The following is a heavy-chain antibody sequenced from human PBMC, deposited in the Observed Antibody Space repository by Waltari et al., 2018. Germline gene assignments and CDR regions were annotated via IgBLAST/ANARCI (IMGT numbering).Heavy chain of an antibody. CDR1: GFTFSSFW. CDR2: RKEDGSEK. V-gene: IGHV3-7*01. J-gene: IGHJ6*03. Sequence: EVQLVESGGGLVQPGGSLRLSCAASGFTFSSFWMSWFRKAPGKGVEWVANRKEDGSEKHYVDSVKGRFTIYRDNAKNLVYLQMNILEAEDTAVYYCERDENWNYYYMDVWGKGTTVTVSS. D-gene: IGHD1-1*01. CDR3: ERDENWNYYYMDV.